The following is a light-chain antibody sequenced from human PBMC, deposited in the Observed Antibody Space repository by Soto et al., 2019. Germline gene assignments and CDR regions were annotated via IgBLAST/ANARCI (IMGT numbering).Light chain of an antibody. V-gene: IGKV3-20*01. CDR2: GAS. CDR1: QSLRRTS. J-gene: IGKJ4*01. Sequence: EIVFTQSPGTLSLSPGERATLACRTSQSLRRTSLAWYQHKPGQSPRLLIYGASSRATGIPDRFSGSGSGTDFTLTINGLEPEDFAVYFCHQYGDSPTFGGGTKVDIK. CDR3: HQYGDSPT.